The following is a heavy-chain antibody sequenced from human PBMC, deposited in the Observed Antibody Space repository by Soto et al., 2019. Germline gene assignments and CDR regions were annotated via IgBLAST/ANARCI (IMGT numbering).Heavy chain of an antibody. V-gene: IGHV4-39*02. CDR1: GGSISSSSYY. Sequence: QLQLQESGPGLVKPSETLSLTCTVSGGSISSSSYYWGWIRQPPGKGLEWIGSIYYRGNTYYNPSLKSRVTLSVDTSKNQFSLKVSPVTAADTAVYYCAREGGGYCSGGSCHVDYWGQGTLVTVSS. J-gene: IGHJ4*02. CDR2: IYYRGNT. CDR3: AREGGGYCSGGSCHVDY. D-gene: IGHD2-15*01.